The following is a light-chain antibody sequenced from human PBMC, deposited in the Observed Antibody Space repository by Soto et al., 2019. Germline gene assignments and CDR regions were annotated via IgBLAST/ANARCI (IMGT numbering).Light chain of an antibody. CDR1: SSNIGAGYD. V-gene: IGLV1-40*01. J-gene: IGLJ1*01. CDR3: SSYTSSSTPYV. CDR2: GNS. Sequence: QSALAQPPSVSGAPGQKVTISCTGSSSNIGAGYDLHWYQQLPGTAPKLLLYGNSNRPSGVPDRFSGSKSGTSASLAITGLQAEDEADYYCSSYTSSSTPYVFGTGTKVTVL.